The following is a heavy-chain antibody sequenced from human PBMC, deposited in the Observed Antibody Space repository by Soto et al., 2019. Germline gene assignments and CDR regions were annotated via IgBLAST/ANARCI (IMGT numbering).Heavy chain of an antibody. V-gene: IGHV4-34*09. Sequence: SETLSLTCAVYGGSFSGYYWSWIRQPPGKGLEWIGEINHSGSTNYNPSLKSRVTISLDTSKNQFSLKLTSVTAADTAVYYCAGDHGFFEMGYYDNSGYQDWGQGTLVTVSS. CDR3: AGDHGFFEMGYYDNSGYQD. CDR2: INHSGST. D-gene: IGHD3-22*01. CDR1: GGSFSGYY. J-gene: IGHJ4*02.